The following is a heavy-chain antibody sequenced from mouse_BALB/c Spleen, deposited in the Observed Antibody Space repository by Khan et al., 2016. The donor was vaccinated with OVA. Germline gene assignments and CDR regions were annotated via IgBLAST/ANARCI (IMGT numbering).Heavy chain of an antibody. Sequence: QLEESGPGLVKPSQSLSLTCTVTGYSITSDYAWNWIRHFPGNKLEWMGYISSTGSNSNYPSLSSRILSTRDTSKNQFFLQLKSVTTEDTATYYNASSLYYSYGYALDCWGRGTSVTVSS. CDR1: GYSITSDYA. CDR3: ASSLYYSYGYALDC. D-gene: IGHD2-14*01. CDR2: ISSTGSN. J-gene: IGHJ4*01. V-gene: IGHV3-2*02.